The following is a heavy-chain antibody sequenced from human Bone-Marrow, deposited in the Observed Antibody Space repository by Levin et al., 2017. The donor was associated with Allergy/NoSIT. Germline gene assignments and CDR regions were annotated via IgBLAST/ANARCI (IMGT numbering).Heavy chain of an antibody. CDR2: INPNSGGT. Sequence: ASVKVSCKASGYTFTGYYMHWVRQAPGQGLEWMGRINPNSGGTNYAQKFQGRVTMTRDTSISTAYMELSRLRSDDTAVYYCARDIVVVVAAILSFSAFDIWGQGTMVTVSS. D-gene: IGHD2-15*01. V-gene: IGHV1-2*06. CDR1: GYTFTGYY. J-gene: IGHJ3*02. CDR3: ARDIVVVVAAILSFSAFDI.